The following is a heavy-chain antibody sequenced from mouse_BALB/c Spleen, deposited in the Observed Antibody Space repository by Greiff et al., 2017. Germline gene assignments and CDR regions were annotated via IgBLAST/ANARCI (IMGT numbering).Heavy chain of an antibody. J-gene: IGHJ1*01. D-gene: IGHD1-1*02. V-gene: IGHV5-12-2*01. CDR1: GFTFSSYT. Sequence: EVNLMESGGGLVQPGGSLKLSCAASGFTFSSYTMSWVRQTPEKRLEWVAYISNGGGSTYYPDTVKGRFTISRDNAKNTLYLQMSSLKSEDTAMYYCARPAYYGNWYFDVWGAGTTVTVSS. CDR2: ISNGGGST. CDR3: ARPAYYGNWYFDV.